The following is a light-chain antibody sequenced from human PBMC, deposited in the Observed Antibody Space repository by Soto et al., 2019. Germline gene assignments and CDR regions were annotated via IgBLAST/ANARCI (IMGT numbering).Light chain of an antibody. V-gene: IGLV1-40*01. J-gene: IGLJ1*01. Sequence: QSVLTQPPSVSGAPGQRVTISCTGSSSNIGAGYDVHWYQQLPGTAPKLLIYGNSNRPSGVPDRFSGSKSGTSASLAITGLQAEDEADYYCQSYDRSLLYVFGTGTKLTVL. CDR2: GNS. CDR1: SSNIGAGYD. CDR3: QSYDRSLLYV.